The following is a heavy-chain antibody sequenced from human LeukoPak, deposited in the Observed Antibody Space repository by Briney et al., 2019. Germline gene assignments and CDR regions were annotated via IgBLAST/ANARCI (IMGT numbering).Heavy chain of an antibody. CDR2: IIPILGIA. CDR1: GGTFSSYA. D-gene: IGHD3-10*01. V-gene: IGHV1-69*04. J-gene: IGHJ3*02. Sequence: ASVKVSCKASGGTFSSYAISWVRQAPGQGLEWMGRIIPILGIANYAQKFQGRVTITADKSTSTAYMELSSLRSEDTAVYYCARDYYGSGSYYTVFAFDIWGQGTMVTVSS. CDR3: ARDYYGSGSYYTVFAFDI.